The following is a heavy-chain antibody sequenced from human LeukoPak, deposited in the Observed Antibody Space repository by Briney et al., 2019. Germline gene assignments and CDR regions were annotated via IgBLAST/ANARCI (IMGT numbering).Heavy chain of an antibody. CDR1: GGSLSSSSYY. CDR3: ARSAVVVAATHWFDP. V-gene: IGHV4-39*01. CDR2: IYYSGST. Sequence: SETLSLTCTVSGGSLSSSSYYWGWIRQPPGKGLEWIGSIYYSGSTYYNPSLKSRVTISVDTSKNQFSLKLSSVTAADTAVYYCARSAVVVAATHWFDPWGQGTLVTVSS. J-gene: IGHJ5*02. D-gene: IGHD2-15*01.